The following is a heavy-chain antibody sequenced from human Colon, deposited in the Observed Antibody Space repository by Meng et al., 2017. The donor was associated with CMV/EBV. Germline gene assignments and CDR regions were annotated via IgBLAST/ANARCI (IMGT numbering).Heavy chain of an antibody. J-gene: IGHJ6*02. D-gene: IGHD1-26*01. CDR3: ARDTTSGSYIHHYGMDV. V-gene: IGHV3-21*06. CDR1: GFTFRSYA. CDR2: ISATSTYI. Sequence: GESLKISCAASGFTFRSYAMSWVRQAPGKGLEWVSSISATSTYIYYADSVKGRFTISRDNGKNLVYLQMNNLRAEDTAVYYCARDTTSGSYIHHYGMDVWGLGTTVTVSS.